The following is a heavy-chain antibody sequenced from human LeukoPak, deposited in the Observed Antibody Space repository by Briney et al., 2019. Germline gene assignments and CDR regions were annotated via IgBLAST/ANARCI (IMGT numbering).Heavy chain of an antibody. CDR1: GYTFTGYY. CDR2: INPNSGGT. D-gene: IGHD4-23*01. Sequence: ASVKVSCKASGYTFTGYYMHWVRQAPGQGLEWMGRINPNSGGTNYAQKFQGRVTMTRDTSISTAYMELSRLRSDDTAVYYCARPTGGSSPAYYYYMDVWGEGTTVTVSS. V-gene: IGHV1-2*06. CDR3: ARPTGGSSPAYYYYMDV. J-gene: IGHJ6*03.